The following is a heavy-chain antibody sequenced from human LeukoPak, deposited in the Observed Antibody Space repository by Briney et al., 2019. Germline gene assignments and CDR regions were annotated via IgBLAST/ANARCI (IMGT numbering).Heavy chain of an antibody. CDR1: GFTLRTYA. CDR2: ISSSSSYI. J-gene: IGHJ4*02. CDR3: ARDKTGVDDY. Sequence: GGSLRLSCAASGFTLRTYAMRWVRQAPGKGLEWVSSISSSSSYIYYADSVKGRFTISRDNAKNSLFLQLNSLRAEDTAVYYCARDKTGVDDYWGQGTLVTVSP. D-gene: IGHD1-1*01. V-gene: IGHV3-21*01.